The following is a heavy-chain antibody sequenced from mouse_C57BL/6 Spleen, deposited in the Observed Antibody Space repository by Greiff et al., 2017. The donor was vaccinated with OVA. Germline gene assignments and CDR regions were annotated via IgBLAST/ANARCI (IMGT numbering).Heavy chain of an antibody. CDR2: ISSGSSTI. CDR3: ARHYYGSNYFDY. J-gene: IGHJ2*01. CDR1: GFTFSDYG. Sequence: EVQRVESGGGLVKPGGSLKLSCAASGFTFSDYGMHWVRQAPEKGLEWVAYISSGSSTIYYADTVKGRFTISRDNAKNTLFLQMTSLRSEDTAMYYCARHYYGSNYFDYWGQGTTLTVSS. V-gene: IGHV5-17*01. D-gene: IGHD1-1*01.